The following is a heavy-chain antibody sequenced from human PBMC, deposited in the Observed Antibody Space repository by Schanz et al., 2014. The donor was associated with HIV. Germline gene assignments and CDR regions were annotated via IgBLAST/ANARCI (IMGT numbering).Heavy chain of an antibody. D-gene: IGHD2-2*01. CDR1: GFTFMRHT. Sequence: EVQLVESGGGLVKPGGSLRLSCAASGFTFMRHTMNWVRQAPGKGLEWVSSISDRSDYLHYADSVKGRFTISRDNAKNSLYLQMNSLREEDTAVYYCTRDGGCSGTACYGYGMDVWGQGTTVTVSS. CDR3: TRDGGCSGTACYGYGMDV. J-gene: IGHJ6*02. CDR2: ISDRSDYL. V-gene: IGHV3-21*02.